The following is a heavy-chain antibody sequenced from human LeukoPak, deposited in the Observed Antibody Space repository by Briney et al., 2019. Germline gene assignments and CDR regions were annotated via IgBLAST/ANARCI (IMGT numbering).Heavy chain of an antibody. Sequence: GGSLRLSCAASGFTFSGSGMHWVRQASGKGLEWVGRIRSKANNYGTAYAASVKGRFTISRDDSKNTAYLQMNSLKTEDTAVYYCTRDLYPDAFDIWGQGTMVTVSS. CDR3: TRDLYPDAFDI. V-gene: IGHV3-73*01. J-gene: IGHJ3*02. CDR1: GFTFSGSG. D-gene: IGHD2-15*01. CDR2: IRSKANNYGT.